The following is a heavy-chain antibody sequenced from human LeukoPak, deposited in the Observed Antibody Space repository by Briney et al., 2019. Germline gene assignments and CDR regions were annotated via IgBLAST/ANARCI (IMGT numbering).Heavy chain of an antibody. Sequence: GGSLRLSCAASGFTFSSYGMHWVRQAPGKGLEWVVFIRYDGSNKYYADSVKGRFTISRDNSKNTLYLQMNSLRAEDTAVYYCAKDPGSGYAIDPWGQGTLVTVSS. CDR1: GFTFSSYG. CDR2: IRYDGSNK. V-gene: IGHV3-30*02. J-gene: IGHJ5*02. CDR3: AKDPGSGYAIDP. D-gene: IGHD5-12*01.